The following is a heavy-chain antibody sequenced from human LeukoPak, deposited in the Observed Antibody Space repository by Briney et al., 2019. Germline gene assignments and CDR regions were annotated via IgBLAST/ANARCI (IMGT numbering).Heavy chain of an antibody. CDR2: IHPGDSDT. D-gene: IGHD3-22*01. Sequence: XXXIHPGDSDTRYSPSFQGQVTISVDRSISTAYLQWSSLRASDTAIYYCARLKYFDFSGYYHTYFDYWGQGILVSVSS. V-gene: IGHV5-51*01. CDR3: ARLKYFDFSGYYHTYFDY. J-gene: IGHJ4*02.